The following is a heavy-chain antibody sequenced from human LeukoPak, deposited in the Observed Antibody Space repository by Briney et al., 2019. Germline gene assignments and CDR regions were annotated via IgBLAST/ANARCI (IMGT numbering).Heavy chain of an antibody. Sequence: SETLSLTCTVSGYSISSGYYWGWIRQPPGKGLEWIGSIYHSGSTYYNPSLKSRVTISVDTSKNQFSLKLSSVTAADTAVYYCAREGKRLVNYFDYWGQGTLVTVSS. V-gene: IGHV4-38-2*02. J-gene: IGHJ4*02. D-gene: IGHD6-6*01. CDR1: GYSISSGYY. CDR3: AREGKRLVNYFDY. CDR2: IYHSGST.